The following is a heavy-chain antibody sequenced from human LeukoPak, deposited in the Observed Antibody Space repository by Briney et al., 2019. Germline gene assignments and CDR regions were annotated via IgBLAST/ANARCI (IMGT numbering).Heavy chain of an antibody. CDR1: GGTFSSYA. Sequence: SVKVSCKASGGTFSSYAISWVRQAPGQGLEWMGGIIPIFGTANYAQKFQGRVTITADESTSTAYMELSSLRSEDTAVYYCARGFVSGYYDKYYFDYWGQGTLVTVSS. J-gene: IGHJ4*02. D-gene: IGHD3-3*01. V-gene: IGHV1-69*01. CDR3: ARGFVSGYYDKYYFDY. CDR2: IIPIFGTA.